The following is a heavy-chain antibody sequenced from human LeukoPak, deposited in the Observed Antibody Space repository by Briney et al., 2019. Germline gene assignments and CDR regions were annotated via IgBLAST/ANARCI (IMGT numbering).Heavy chain of an antibody. CDR3: ARDSISSSWYERDYYFDY. CDR1: GFTFSSYE. D-gene: IGHD6-13*01. CDR2: ISSSGTTI. V-gene: IGHV3-48*03. J-gene: IGHJ4*02. Sequence: PGGSLRLSCAASGFTFSSYEMNWVRQAPGKGLEWVSYISSSGTTINYSDSVKGRFTISRDNAKNSLYLQMNSLRAEDTAVYYCARDSISSSWYERDYYFDYWGQGTLVTVSS.